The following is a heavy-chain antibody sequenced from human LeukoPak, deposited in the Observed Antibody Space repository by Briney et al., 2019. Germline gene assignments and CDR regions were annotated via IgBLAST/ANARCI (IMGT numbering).Heavy chain of an antibody. Sequence: ASVKVSCKASGYTFTGYYMHWVRQAPGQGLEWMGWINPNSGGTNYAQKFQGRVTTTRDTSISTAYMELSRLRSDDTAVYYCARGALPYYYYMDVWGKGTTVTVSS. CDR2: INPNSGGT. CDR3: ARGALPYYYYMDV. V-gene: IGHV1-2*02. J-gene: IGHJ6*03. CDR1: GYTFTGYY.